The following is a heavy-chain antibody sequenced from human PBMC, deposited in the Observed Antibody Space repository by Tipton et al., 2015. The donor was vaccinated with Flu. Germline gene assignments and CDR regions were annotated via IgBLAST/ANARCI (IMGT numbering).Heavy chain of an antibody. CDR2: VSRGGNT. Sequence: TLSLTCAVSGNSISSNYYWGWIRRPPGKGLEWIASVSRGGNTYFNPSLKSRITISFDTSKNHLSLKLSSVTAADTAIYFCAEITGVGAPGWRFDPWGQGTLVTVSS. D-gene: IGHD1-14*01. CDR1: GNSISSNYY. V-gene: IGHV4-38-2*01. CDR3: AEITGVGAPGWRFDP. J-gene: IGHJ5*02.